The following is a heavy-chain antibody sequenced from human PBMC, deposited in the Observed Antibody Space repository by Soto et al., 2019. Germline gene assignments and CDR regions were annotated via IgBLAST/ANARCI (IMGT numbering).Heavy chain of an antibody. J-gene: IGHJ4*02. Sequence: QVRLEQSGADVKKPGDSVKVSCKASGYTFTSYDIHWVRQTTGQGLEWMGWMNTHSGNTGYAQKFKRRLNLTRNTTSSTSYFDLSSLRTQDTAIYYCARGINWGQGTLVTVSS. V-gene: IGHV1-8*01. CDR2: MNTHSGNT. CDR1: GYTFTSYD. D-gene: IGHD1-20*01. CDR3: ARGIN.